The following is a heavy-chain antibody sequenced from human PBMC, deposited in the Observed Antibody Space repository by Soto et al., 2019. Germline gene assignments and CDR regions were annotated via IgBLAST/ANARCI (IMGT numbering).Heavy chain of an antibody. CDR3: ARRRGSDGIVG. CDR2: IIPLRGIS. Sequence: QVQLVQSGAEVKKPGSSVKVSCKASGGTFSSYTISWVRQAPGQGIEWMGRIIPLRGISNYAQKFQGRVTITPDKATSTAYLALTSLRSDDTAVYYCARRRGSDGIVGRGKGTSVTVSS. V-gene: IGHV1-69*02. D-gene: IGHD2-15*01. J-gene: IGHJ6*04. CDR1: GGTFSSYT.